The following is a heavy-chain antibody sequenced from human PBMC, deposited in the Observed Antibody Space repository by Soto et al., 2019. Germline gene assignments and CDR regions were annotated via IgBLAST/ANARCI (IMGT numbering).Heavy chain of an antibody. CDR2: IYSGGST. D-gene: IGHD6-13*01. Sequence: GGSLRLSCAASGFTVSSNYMSWVRQAPGKGLEWVSVIYSGGSTYYADSVKGRFTISRDNSKNTLYLQMNSLRAEDTAVYYCARESHSSSWNYYYYYGMDVWGQGTTVTVSS. V-gene: IGHV3-53*01. J-gene: IGHJ6*02. CDR3: ARESHSSSWNYYYYYGMDV. CDR1: GFTVSSNY.